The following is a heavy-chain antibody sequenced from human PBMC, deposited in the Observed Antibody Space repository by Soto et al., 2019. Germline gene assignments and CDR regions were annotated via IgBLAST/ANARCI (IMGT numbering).Heavy chain of an antibody. V-gene: IGHV3-30-3*01. Sequence: GGSLRLSCAASGFTFSSYAMHWVRQAPGKGLEWVAVISYDGSNKYYADSVKGRFTISRDNSKNTLYLQMNSLRAEDTAVYYCARETSFWSGYLSPSRYYYGMDVWGQGTTVTVSS. CDR1: GFTFSSYA. CDR3: ARETSFWSGYLSPSRYYYGMDV. J-gene: IGHJ6*02. D-gene: IGHD3-3*01. CDR2: ISYDGSNK.